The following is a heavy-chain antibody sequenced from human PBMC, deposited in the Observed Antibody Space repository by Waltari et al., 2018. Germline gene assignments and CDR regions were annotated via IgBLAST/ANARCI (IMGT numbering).Heavy chain of an antibody. CDR3: VKGYSSGWYSNGDY. CDR1: GFAFGDYA. V-gene: IGHV3-9*03. Sequence: EVQLVESGGGLVQPGRSLRLSCAASGFAFGDYAMHWVRQAPGKGLEWVSGINWNGGSIGYADSVKGRFTISRDNAKNSLYLQMNSLRVEDMALYYCVKGYSSGWYSNGDYWGQGTLVTVSS. J-gene: IGHJ4*02. CDR2: INWNGGSI. D-gene: IGHD6-19*01.